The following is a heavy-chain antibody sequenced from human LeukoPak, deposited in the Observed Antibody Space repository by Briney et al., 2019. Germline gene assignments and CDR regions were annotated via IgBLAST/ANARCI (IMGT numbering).Heavy chain of an antibody. CDR3: AKSHCGGDCPFDY. CDR1: GFTVSSNY. Sequence: GGSLRLSCAASGFTVSSNYMSWVRRAPGKGLEWVSLIYSGGMTYYADTVKGRVTISRDNSKNKLYLQMDSLGAEDTAVYYCAKSHCGGDCPFDYWGQGTLVIVSS. D-gene: IGHD2-21*02. V-gene: IGHV3-53*01. J-gene: IGHJ4*02. CDR2: IYSGGMT.